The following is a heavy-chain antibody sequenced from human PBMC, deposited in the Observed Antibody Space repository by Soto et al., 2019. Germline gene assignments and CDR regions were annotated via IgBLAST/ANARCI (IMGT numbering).Heavy chain of an antibody. D-gene: IGHD3-3*01. Sequence: ASVKVSCKASGYTFTSYAMHWVRQAPGQRLEWMGWINAGNDNTKYSQKFKGRVTITRDTSASTVYMELRSLRSDDTAVYYCARDPLRFLEWLLSPWFDPWGQGTLVTVSS. V-gene: IGHV1-3*01. J-gene: IGHJ5*02. CDR1: GYTFTSYA. CDR3: ARDPLRFLEWLLSPWFDP. CDR2: INAGNDNT.